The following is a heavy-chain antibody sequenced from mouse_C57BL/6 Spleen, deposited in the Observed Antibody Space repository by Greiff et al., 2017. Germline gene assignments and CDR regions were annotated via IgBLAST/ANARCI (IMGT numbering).Heavy chain of an antibody. CDR2: ISSGSSTI. J-gene: IGHJ2*01. CDR1: GFTFSDYG. V-gene: IGHV5-17*01. D-gene: IGHD2-1*01. CDR3: ARPYGNLFDY. Sequence: DVKLVESGGGLVKPGGSLKLSCAASGFTFSDYGMHWVRQAPEKGLEWVAYISSGSSTIYYADTVKGRFTISRDNAKNTLFLQMTSLRSEDTAMYYCARPYGNLFDYWGQGTTLTVSS.